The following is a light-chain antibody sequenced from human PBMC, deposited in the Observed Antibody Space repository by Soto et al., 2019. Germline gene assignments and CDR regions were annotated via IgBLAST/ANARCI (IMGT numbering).Light chain of an antibody. Sequence: EIVLTQSPGTLSLSPGERATLSCRASQSVSSSYLAWYQQKPGQAPRLLIYGASSRATGIPDRFSDSGSGTDFTLTISRLEPEDFAVYYCQKYGSSPRITFGGGTKVEIK. CDR3: QKYGSSPRIT. V-gene: IGKV3-20*01. CDR1: QSVSSSY. CDR2: GAS. J-gene: IGKJ4*01.